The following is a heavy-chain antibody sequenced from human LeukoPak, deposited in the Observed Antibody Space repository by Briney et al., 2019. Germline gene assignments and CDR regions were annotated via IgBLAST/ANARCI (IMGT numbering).Heavy chain of an antibody. CDR3: AKDRIDGAFDY. CDR1: GFTFSSYA. Sequence: GGSLRLSCAASGFTFSSYAMSWVRQAPGKGLEWVAVIWYDGSNKYYADSVKGRFTISRDNSKNTLYLQMNSLRAEDTAVYYCAKDRIDGAFDYWGQGTLVTVSS. CDR2: IWYDGSNK. V-gene: IGHV3-33*06. J-gene: IGHJ4*02. D-gene: IGHD4-17*01.